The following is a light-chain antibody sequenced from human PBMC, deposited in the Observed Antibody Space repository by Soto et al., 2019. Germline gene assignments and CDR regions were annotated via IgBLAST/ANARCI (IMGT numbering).Light chain of an antibody. J-gene: IGLJ1*01. CDR3: SSYAGSNSLV. Sequence: QSALTQPPSASGSLGQSVTISCTGTSSDVGGYNHVSWYQQHPGKAPKLLIYDVSYRPSGVPDRFSGSKSGNTASLTVSGLQTEDETDYYCSSYAGSNSLVFGTGTKLTVL. CDR2: DVS. CDR1: SSDVGGYNH. V-gene: IGLV2-8*01.